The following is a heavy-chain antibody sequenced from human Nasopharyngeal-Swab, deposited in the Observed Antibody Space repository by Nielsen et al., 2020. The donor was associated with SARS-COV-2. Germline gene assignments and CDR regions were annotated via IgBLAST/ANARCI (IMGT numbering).Heavy chain of an antibody. J-gene: IGHJ5*02. CDR3: AKEGATGWFDP. V-gene: IGHV4-39*07. Sequence: SETLSLTCSVSSGSISSSSHYWVWIRQPPGEGLEWIGSIYYSGSSYYNPSLKSRVTMFMDTSKNQFSLRLRSVTAADTAVYYCAKEGATGWFDPWGQGTLVTVSS. CDR1: SGSISSSSHY. CDR2: IYYSGSS.